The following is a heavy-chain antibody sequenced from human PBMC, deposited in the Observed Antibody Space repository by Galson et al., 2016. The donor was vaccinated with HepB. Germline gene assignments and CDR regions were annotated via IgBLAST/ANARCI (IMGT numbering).Heavy chain of an antibody. D-gene: IGHD5/OR15-5a*01. Sequence: SLRLSCAASGFIFDDYAMHWVRQAPGKGLEWVSLISWDGGKIYYTNSVKGRFTISRDNSKNSLYLQMNNLRSEDTALYFCAKSIEGKHSVYVGVDYWGQGTLVTVSS. V-gene: IGHV3-43D*03. CDR3: AKSIEGKHSVYVGVDY. CDR1: GFIFDDYA. J-gene: IGHJ4*02. CDR2: ISWDGGKI.